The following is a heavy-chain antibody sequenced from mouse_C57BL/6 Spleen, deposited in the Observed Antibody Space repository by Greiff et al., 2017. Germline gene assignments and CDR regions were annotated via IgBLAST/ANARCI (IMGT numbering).Heavy chain of an antibody. V-gene: IGHV14-4*01. CDR3: TTPTGTYYFDY. Sequence: EVKLQQSGAELVRPGASVKLSCTASGFNIKDDYMHWVKQRPEQGLEWIGWIDPENGDTEYASKFQGKATITADTSSNTAYLQLSSLTSEDTAVYYCTTPTGTYYFDYWGQGTTLTVSS. D-gene: IGHD4-1*02. CDR1: GFNIKDDY. CDR2: IDPENGDT. J-gene: IGHJ2*01.